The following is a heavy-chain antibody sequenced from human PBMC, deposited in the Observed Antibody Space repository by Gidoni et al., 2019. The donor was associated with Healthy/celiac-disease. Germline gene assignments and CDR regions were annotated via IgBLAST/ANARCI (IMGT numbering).Heavy chain of an antibody. CDR1: GGSISSGGYY. CDR2: IYYSGST. V-gene: IGHV4-31*03. CDR3: ARVTVLGNWNDINPHFDY. J-gene: IGHJ4*02. D-gene: IGHD1-1*01. Sequence: QVQLQESGPGLVKPSQTLSLTCTVSGGSISSGGYYWSWIRQHPGKGLEWIGYIYYSGSTYYNPSLKSRVTISVDTSKNQFSLKLSSVTAADTAVYYCARVTVLGNWNDINPHFDYWGQGTLVTVSS.